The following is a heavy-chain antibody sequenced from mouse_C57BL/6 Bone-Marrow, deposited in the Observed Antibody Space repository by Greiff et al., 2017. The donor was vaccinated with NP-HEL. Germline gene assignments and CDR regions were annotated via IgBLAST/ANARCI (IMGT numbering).Heavy chain of an antibody. CDR2: INPNNGGT. Sequence: EVKLQQSGPELVKPGASVKISCKASGYTFTDYYMNWVKQSHGKSLEWIGDINPNNGGTSYNQKFKGKATLTVDKSSSTAYMELRSLTSEDSAVFYCARTGTTVNYWGQGTTLTVSS. V-gene: IGHV1-26*01. CDR3: ARTGTTVNY. CDR1: GYTFTDYY. D-gene: IGHD1-1*01. J-gene: IGHJ2*01.